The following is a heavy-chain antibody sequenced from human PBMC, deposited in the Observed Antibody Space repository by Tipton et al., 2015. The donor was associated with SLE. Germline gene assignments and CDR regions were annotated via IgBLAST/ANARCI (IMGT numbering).Heavy chain of an antibody. CDR1: GFTVSYNY. CDR3: AGPGSRLVYYLDV. V-gene: IGHV3-66*02. D-gene: IGHD6-19*01. J-gene: IGHJ6*03. Sequence: SLRLSCAASGFTVSYNYISWVRQAPGKGLEWVSIIYSGGNTYYAESVKGRFTISGDNSKSTVYLQMNSLRAEDTAVYYCAGPGSRLVYYLDVWGKGTTVTVSS. CDR2: IYSGGNT.